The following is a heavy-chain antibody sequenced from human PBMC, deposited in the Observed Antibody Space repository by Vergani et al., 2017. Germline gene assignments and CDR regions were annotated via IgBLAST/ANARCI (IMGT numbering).Heavy chain of an antibody. Sequence: QVQLVQSGAEVKKPGASVKVSCKASGYTFTSYYMHWVRQAPGQGLEWMGIINPSGGSTSYAQKFQGRVTMTRDTSTSTVYMELSSLRSEDTAVYYCARVNRIVEEGYYYDSSGYYWGYYYGMDVWGQGTTVTVSS. CDR3: ARVNRIVEEGYYYDSSGYYWGYYYGMDV. CDR1: GYTFTSYY. J-gene: IGHJ6*02. V-gene: IGHV1-46*01. CDR2: INPSGGST. D-gene: IGHD3-22*01.